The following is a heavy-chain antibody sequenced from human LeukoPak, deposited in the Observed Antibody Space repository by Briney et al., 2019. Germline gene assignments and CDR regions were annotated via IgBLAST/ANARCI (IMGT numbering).Heavy chain of an antibody. V-gene: IGHV1-46*01. Sequence: ASVKVSCKASGYTFTSYYMHWVRQAPGQGLEWMGIINPSGGSTSYAQKFQGRVTMTRDTSTSTVYTELSSLRSEDTAVYYCARDRRRAAEYDYWGQGTLVTVSS. CDR3: ARDRRRAAEYDY. CDR2: INPSGGST. J-gene: IGHJ4*02. CDR1: GYTFTSYY. D-gene: IGHD6-13*01.